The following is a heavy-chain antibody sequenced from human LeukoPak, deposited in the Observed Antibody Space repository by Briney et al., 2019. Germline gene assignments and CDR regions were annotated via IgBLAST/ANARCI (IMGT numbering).Heavy chain of an antibody. Sequence: QSGGSRRLSCAASGFTLSSYWIHWVRQAPGEGLVWVSRINPDGSRTDYADSVKGRFTISRDNTKNTVDLQMNSLRAEDTAVYYCARDFEAPSNCWGQGTLVTVSS. CDR1: GFTLSSYW. CDR3: ARDFEAPSNC. CDR2: INPDGSRT. J-gene: IGHJ4*02. D-gene: IGHD3-9*01. V-gene: IGHV3-74*01.